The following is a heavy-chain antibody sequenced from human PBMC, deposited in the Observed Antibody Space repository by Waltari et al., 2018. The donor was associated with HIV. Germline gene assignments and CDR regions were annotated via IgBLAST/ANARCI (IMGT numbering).Heavy chain of an antibody. J-gene: IGHJ4*02. D-gene: IGHD6-6*01. CDR3: ARDRTRYYFDS. Sequence: EVQLVESGGGLVQPGGSLCLPCPASGFGFGGDRLSWVRQSPGKGLEWVSYISTSSSAIFYADSVKGRFTISRDTAKNSLYLQMNSLRAEDTAVYYCARDRTRYYFDSWGQGTLVTVSS. CDR2: ISTSSSAI. V-gene: IGHV3-48*01. CDR1: GFGFGGDR.